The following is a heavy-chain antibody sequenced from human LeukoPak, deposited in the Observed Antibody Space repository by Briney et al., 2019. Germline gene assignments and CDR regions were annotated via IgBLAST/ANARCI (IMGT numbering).Heavy chain of an antibody. CDR2: INHHTGDT. D-gene: IGHD3-9*01. V-gene: IGHV1-18*04. Sequence: GASVKVSCKASGYTFITYGLSWVRQAPGQGREWMGWINHHTGDTKNAQILHGRVTMTADPFTDTDYMELRSLRSDDSAVYYCARGDFDFDPWGQGTLVTVS. CDR1: GYTFITYG. CDR3: ARGDFDFDP. J-gene: IGHJ5*02.